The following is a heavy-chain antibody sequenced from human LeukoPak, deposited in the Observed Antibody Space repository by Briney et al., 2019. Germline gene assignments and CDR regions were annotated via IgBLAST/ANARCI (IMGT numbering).Heavy chain of an antibody. V-gene: IGHV3-48*01. Sequence: GGSLRLSCAASGFTFSSYNLNWVRQAPGKGLEWVSYISGSSNTIYYADSVRGRFTISRDKAKNSLYLQMNSLRAEDTAVYYCARELLWFGELLQGDAFDIWGQGTMVTVSS. CDR3: ARELLWFGELLQGDAFDI. D-gene: IGHD3-10*01. CDR1: GFTFSSYN. J-gene: IGHJ3*02. CDR2: ISGSSNTI.